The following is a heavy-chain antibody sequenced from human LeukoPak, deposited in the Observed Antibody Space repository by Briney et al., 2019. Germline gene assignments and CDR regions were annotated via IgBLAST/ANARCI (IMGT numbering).Heavy chain of an antibody. D-gene: IGHD5-24*01. CDR1: GGSISSGGYY. V-gene: IGHV4-31*03. CDR2: IYYSGST. J-gene: IGHJ4*02. CDR3: ARTRDGYNPFDY. Sequence: SQTLSLTCTVSGGSISSGGYYWSWIRQHPGKGLEWIGYIYYSGSTYYNPSLKSRVTISVDTSKNQFSLKLSSVTAADTAVYYCARTRDGYNPFDYWAREPWSPSPQ.